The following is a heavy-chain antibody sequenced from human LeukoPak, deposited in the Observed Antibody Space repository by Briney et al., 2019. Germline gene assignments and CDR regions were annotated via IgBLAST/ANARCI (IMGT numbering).Heavy chain of an antibody. D-gene: IGHD3-22*01. V-gene: IGHV1-69*05. J-gene: IGHJ1*01. CDR1: GGTFSSYA. CDR3: ARYYYDSSGYYYEYFQH. Sequence: GASVKVSCKASGGTFSSYAISWVRQAPGQGLEWMGRMIPIFGTANYAQKFQGRVTITTDESTSTAYMELSSLRSEDTAVYYCARYYYDSSGYYYEYFQHWGQGTLVTVSS. CDR2: MIPIFGTA.